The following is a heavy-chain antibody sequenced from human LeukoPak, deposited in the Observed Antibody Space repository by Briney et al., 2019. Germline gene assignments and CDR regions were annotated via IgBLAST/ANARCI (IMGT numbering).Heavy chain of an antibody. J-gene: IGHJ4*02. CDR1: GFTFSSSG. D-gene: IGHD1-1*01. Sequence: PGGSLRLSCVAPGFTFSSSGMNWVRQAPGKGLEWVSYISSSRSTIYYADSVKGRFTISRDNAKNSLYLQMNSLRAEDTAVYYCASLTVPDYWGQGILVTVSS. CDR3: ASLTVPDY. V-gene: IGHV3-48*01. CDR2: ISSSRSTI.